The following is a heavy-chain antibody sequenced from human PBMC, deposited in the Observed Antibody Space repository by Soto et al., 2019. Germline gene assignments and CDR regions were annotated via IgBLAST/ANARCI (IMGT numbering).Heavy chain of an antibody. D-gene: IGHD2-21*01. J-gene: IGHJ4*02. V-gene: IGHV4-39*01. CDR2: ISYSGRT. Sequence: SETLSLTCTVSGGSISSSSYYWGWIRQPPGKGLEWIGSISYSGRTYYNPSLKSRVTISVDTSKNQFSPKLSSVTAADTAMYYFAWSEAPIPLIYYCAQRTLVPVSS. CDR1: GGSISSSSYY. CDR3: AWSEAPIPLIYY.